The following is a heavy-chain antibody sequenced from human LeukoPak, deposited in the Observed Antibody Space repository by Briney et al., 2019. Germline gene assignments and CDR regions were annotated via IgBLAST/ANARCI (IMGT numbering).Heavy chain of an antibody. V-gene: IGHV1-69*02. CDR2: IIPILGIA. Sequence: SVKVSCKASGGTFSSYTISWVRQAPGQGLEWMGRIIPILGIANYAQKFQGRVTITADKSTSTAYMELSSLRSEDTAVYYCASSRSCDFWSGYYSYYFDYWGQGTLVTVSS. CDR3: ASSRSCDFWSGYYSYYFDY. J-gene: IGHJ4*02. CDR1: GGTFSSYT. D-gene: IGHD3-3*01.